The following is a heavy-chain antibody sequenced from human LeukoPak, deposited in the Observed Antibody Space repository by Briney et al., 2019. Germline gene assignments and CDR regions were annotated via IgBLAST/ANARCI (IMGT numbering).Heavy chain of an antibody. D-gene: IGHD6-19*01. V-gene: IGHV3-48*01. Sequence: GGSLRLSCAASGFTFSSYSMNWVRQAPGKGLEWVSYISSSSSTIYYADSVKGRFTISRDNAKNSLYLQMNSLRAEDTAVYYCAREPDRRLATYYFDYWGQGTLVTVSS. CDR3: AREPDRRLATYYFDY. CDR1: GFTFSSYS. CDR2: ISSSSSTI. J-gene: IGHJ4*02.